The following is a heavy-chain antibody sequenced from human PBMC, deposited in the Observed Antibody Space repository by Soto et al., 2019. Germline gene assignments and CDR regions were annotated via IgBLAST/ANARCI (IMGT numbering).Heavy chain of an antibody. V-gene: IGHV4-38-2*01. D-gene: IGHD6-6*01. Sequence: SETLSLTCAVSAYSITSGYHWGWMRQPPGKGLEWIANFYHSGSTYYNPSLKSRVTITVDTSKNQLSLKLSSVTAADTAVYYCARYRSSYFDYWGQGTLVTVSS. J-gene: IGHJ4*02. CDR3: ARYRSSYFDY. CDR1: AYSITSGYH. CDR2: FYHSGST.